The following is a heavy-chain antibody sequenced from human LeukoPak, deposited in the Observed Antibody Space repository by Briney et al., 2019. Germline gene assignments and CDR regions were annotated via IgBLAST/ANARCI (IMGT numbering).Heavy chain of an antibody. CDR2: IWYDGSNK. CDR1: GFTFSSYG. J-gene: IGHJ4*02. CDR3: ARDEGTITDSYYFDY. V-gene: IGHV3-33*01. Sequence: GGSLRLSCAASGFTFSSYGMHWVRQAPGKGLEWVAVIWYDGSNKYYADSVKGRFTISRDNSKNTLYLQMNSLRAEDTAVYYCARDEGTITDSYYFDYWGQGTLVTVSS. D-gene: IGHD3-9*01.